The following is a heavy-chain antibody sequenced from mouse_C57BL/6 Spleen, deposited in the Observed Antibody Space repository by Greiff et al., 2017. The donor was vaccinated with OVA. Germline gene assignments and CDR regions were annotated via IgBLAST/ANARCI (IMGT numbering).Heavy chain of an antibody. Sequence: QVQLQQSGAELARPGASVKLSCKASGYTFTSYGISWVKQRTGQGLEWIGEIYPRSGNTYYNEKFKGKATLTADKSSSTAYMELRSLTSEDSAVYFCARATTESYWYFDVWGTGTTVTVSS. CDR1: GYTFTSYG. J-gene: IGHJ1*03. V-gene: IGHV1-81*01. CDR3: ARATTESYWYFDV. D-gene: IGHD1-1*01. CDR2: IYPRSGNT.